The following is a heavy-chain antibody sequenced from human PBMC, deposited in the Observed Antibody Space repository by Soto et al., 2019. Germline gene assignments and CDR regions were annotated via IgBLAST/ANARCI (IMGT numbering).Heavy chain of an antibody. CDR3: AKDVR. Sequence: EVQLVESGGDLVQPGGSLRLSCAASGLTFSTHWMSWVRQAPGKGLEWVANIKEDGSESYYADSVKGRFTISRDNAKNSLYLQMNGLRVEDTALYYCAKDVRWGQGTLVTVSS. CDR1: GLTFSTHW. J-gene: IGHJ4*02. V-gene: IGHV3-7*05. CDR2: IKEDGSES.